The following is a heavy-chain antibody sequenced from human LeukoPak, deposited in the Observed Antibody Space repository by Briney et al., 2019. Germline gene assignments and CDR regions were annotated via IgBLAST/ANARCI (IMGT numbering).Heavy chain of an antibody. D-gene: IGHD2-15*01. CDR3: ARDRDGGFAFDI. V-gene: IGHV3-64*01. CDR1: GFSFSNYV. J-gene: IGHJ3*02. CDR2: IMPNGETR. Sequence: PGGSLGLSCAASGFSFSNYVMHWVRQAPGKGLEYVSAIMPNGETRGYANSMKGRFTISRDNSKNTLYLQMGSLRAEDMAIYYCARDRDGGFAFDIWGQGTLVTVSS.